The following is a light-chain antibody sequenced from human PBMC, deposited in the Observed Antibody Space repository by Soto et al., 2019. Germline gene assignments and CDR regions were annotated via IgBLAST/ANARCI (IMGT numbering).Light chain of an antibody. J-gene: IGLJ1*01. CDR3: SSFTGSSTLV. CDR1: SSDVGGYNS. Sequence: QSALTQPASVSGSPGQSITISCTGTSSDVGGYNSVSWYRQDPGKAPKLMIYDVTNRPSGVSNRFSGSKSGNTASLTISGLQAEDEADYYCSSFTGSSTLVFGSGTKLTVL. V-gene: IGLV2-14*01. CDR2: DVT.